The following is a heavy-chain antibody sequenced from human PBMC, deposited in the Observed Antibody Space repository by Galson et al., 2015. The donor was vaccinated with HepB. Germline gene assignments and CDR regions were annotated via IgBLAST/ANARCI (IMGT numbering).Heavy chain of an antibody. V-gene: IGHV1-18*01. Sequence: SVKVSCKASGYTFTSYGISWVRQAPGQGLEWMGWISAYNGNTNYAQKLQGRVTMTTDTSTSTAYMELRSLRSDDTAVYYWARGGGGDLYYYYGMDVWGQGTTVTVSS. J-gene: IGHJ6*02. CDR2: ISAYNGNT. CDR1: GYTFTSYG. D-gene: IGHD3-16*01. CDR3: ARGGGGDLYYYYGMDV.